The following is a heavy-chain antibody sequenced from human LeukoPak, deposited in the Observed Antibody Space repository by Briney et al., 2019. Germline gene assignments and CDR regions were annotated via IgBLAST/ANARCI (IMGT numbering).Heavy chain of an antibody. D-gene: IGHD4-17*01. CDR1: GFSFKDYW. CDR2: IRSKAYGGTT. CDR3: TRDLQDYGDHYYYYYGMDV. V-gene: IGHV3-49*04. J-gene: IGHJ6*02. Sequence: GGSLRLSCAASGFSFKDYWMSWVRQAPGKGLEWVGFIRSKAYGGTTEYAASVKGRFTISRDDSKSIAYLQMNSLKTEDTAVYYCTRDLQDYGDHYYYYYGMDVWGQGTTVTVSS.